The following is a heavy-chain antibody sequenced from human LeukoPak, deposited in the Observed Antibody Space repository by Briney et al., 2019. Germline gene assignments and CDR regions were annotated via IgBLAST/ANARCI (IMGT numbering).Heavy chain of an antibody. V-gene: IGHV3-11*01. D-gene: IGHD3-16*01. Sequence: KSGGSLRLSCAASGFTFSDYYMAWIRQAPGKGLEFLAYMSSRSGATLYANSVKDRFTISRDNAENSLHLQMNSLTDEDTAVYYCARDGTPHQITLFSHYFDSWGQGTLVTVSS. J-gene: IGHJ4*02. CDR2: MSSRSGAT. CDR3: ARDGTPHQITLFSHYFDS. CDR1: GFTFSDYY.